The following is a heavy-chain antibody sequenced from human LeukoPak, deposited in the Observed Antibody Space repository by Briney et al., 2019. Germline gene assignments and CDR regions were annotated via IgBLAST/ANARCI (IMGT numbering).Heavy chain of an antibody. V-gene: IGHV3-23*01. J-gene: IGHJ4*02. CDR3: AKERGSGYDFDY. CDR1: GFTFSSYA. CDR2: ISSSGGST. D-gene: IGHD5-12*01. Sequence: GGSLSLSCAASGFTFSSYAMSWVRQAPGKGLECVAAISSSGGSTYYADSVKARFNISRDNNKNPLYLQMNRMRAEDTAVYYCAKERGSGYDFDYWGQGTLVTVSS.